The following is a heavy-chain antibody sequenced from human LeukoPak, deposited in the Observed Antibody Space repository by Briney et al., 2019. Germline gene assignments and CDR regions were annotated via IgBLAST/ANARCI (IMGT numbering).Heavy chain of an antibody. D-gene: IGHD5-12*01. V-gene: IGHV1-69*06. CDR2: IIPIFGTA. CDR3: ARWATTNVYFDY. CDR1: GGTFSSYA. J-gene: IGHJ4*02. Sequence: SVKVSCKASGGTFSSYAISWVRQAPGQGLEWMGGIIPIFGTANYAQKFQGRVTITADKSTSTAYMELSSLRSEDTAVYYCARWATTNVYFDYWGQGTLVTVSS.